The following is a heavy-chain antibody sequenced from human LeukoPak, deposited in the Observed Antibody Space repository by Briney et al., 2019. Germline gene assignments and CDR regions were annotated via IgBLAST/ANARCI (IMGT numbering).Heavy chain of an antibody. D-gene: IGHD1-26*01. Sequence: PSETLSLTCTVSGGSITSGSYYWGWIRQYSGKGLEWIGNIYYSGSTYYNPSLKSRVTISVDTSKNQFSLKLSSVTAADTAVYYCARYAVEYSGTYFDSWGQGSLVTVSS. J-gene: IGHJ4*02. V-gene: IGHV4-39*01. CDR3: ARYAVEYSGTYFDS. CDR1: GGSITSGSYY. CDR2: IYYSGST.